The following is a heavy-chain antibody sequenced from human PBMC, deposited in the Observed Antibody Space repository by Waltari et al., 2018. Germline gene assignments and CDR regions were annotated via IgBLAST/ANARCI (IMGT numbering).Heavy chain of an antibody. J-gene: IGHJ1*01. CDR1: GYTLTELS. CDR2: FGAEDGET. V-gene: IGHV1-24*01. Sequence: QVQLVQSGAEVKKPGASVKVSCKVSGYTLTELSMHWVRQAPGKGLEWMGGFGAEDGETIYAQKFQDRVTMTEDTSTDTAYMELSSLRSEDTAVYYCATAPKYSSSWYRYFQHWGQGTLVTVSS. CDR3: ATAPKYSSSWYRYFQH. D-gene: IGHD6-13*01.